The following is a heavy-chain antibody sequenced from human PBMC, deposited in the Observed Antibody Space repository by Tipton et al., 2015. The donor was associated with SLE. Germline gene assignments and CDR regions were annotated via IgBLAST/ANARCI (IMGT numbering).Heavy chain of an antibody. D-gene: IGHD5-12*01. V-gene: IGHV4-4*07. J-gene: IGHJ5*02. Sequence: GLVKPSETLSLTCTVSGGSISSHYWSWIRQPAGKGLEWIGHIYTSGTTNYNPSLKSRVTISIDTSKNQFSLKLNSVTAADTAVYYCARDRYAGYDPLYNWFDPWGQGTQVTVSS. CDR3: ARDRYAGYDPLYNWFDP. CDR2: IYTSGTT. CDR1: GGSISSHY.